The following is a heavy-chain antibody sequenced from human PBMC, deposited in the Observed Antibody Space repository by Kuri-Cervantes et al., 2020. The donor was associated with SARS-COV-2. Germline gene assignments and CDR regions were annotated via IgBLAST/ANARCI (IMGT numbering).Heavy chain of an antibody. Sequence: LSLTCAASGFTFSSYAMSWVRQAPGKGLEWVSAISGSGGSTYYADSVKGRFTISRDNSKNTLYLQMNSLRAEDTAVYYCSRVVSATDGYHYYGMDVWGQGTTVTVSS. V-gene: IGHV3-23*01. CDR1: GFTFSSYA. D-gene: IGHD6-13*01. J-gene: IGHJ6*02. CDR2: ISGSGGST. CDR3: SRVVSATDGYHYYGMDV.